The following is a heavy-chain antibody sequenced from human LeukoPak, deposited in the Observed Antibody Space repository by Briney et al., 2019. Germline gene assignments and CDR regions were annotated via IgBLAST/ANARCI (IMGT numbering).Heavy chain of an antibody. J-gene: IGHJ4*02. CDR3: ATDHCSSTSCCPDY. V-gene: IGHV1-2*02. D-gene: IGHD2-2*01. CDR1: GYTFTGYY. Sequence: TVKVSCKASGYTFTGYYMHWVRQAPGQGLDWMGWINPNSGGTNYAQKFQGRVTMTRDTSISTAYMELSRLRSDDTAVYYCATDHCSSTSCCPDYWGQGTLVTVSS. CDR2: INPNSGGT.